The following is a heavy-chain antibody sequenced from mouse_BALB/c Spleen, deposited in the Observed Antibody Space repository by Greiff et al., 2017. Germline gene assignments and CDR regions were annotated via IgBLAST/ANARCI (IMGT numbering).Heavy chain of an antibody. Sequence: EVKVEESGGGLVQPGGSLKLSCAASGFTFSSYTMSWVRQTPEKRLEWVAYISNGGGSTYYPDTVKGRFTISRDNAKNTLYLQMSSLKSEDTAMYYCARPTVVGATDYWGQGTSVTVSS. J-gene: IGHJ4*01. D-gene: IGHD1-1*01. CDR1: GFTFSSYT. V-gene: IGHV5-12-2*01. CDR3: ARPTVVGATDY. CDR2: ISNGGGST.